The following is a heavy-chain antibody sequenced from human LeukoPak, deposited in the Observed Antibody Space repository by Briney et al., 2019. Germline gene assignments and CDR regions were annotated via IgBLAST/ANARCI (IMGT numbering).Heavy chain of an antibody. Sequence: SETLSLTCTVSDGSISTGRYYWGWIRQPPGKGLEWIGEINHSGSTKYNPSLKSRVTISVDTSKNQFSLKLSSVTAADTAVYYCAYSTVVTRGYYWGQGTLVTVSS. CDR3: AYSTVVTRGYY. D-gene: IGHD4-23*01. CDR1: DGSISTGRYY. CDR2: INHSGST. J-gene: IGHJ4*02. V-gene: IGHV4-39*07.